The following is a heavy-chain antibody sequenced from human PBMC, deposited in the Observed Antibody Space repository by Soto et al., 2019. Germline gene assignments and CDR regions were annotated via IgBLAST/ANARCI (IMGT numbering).Heavy chain of an antibody. Sequence: QVQLVQSGAEVKKSGASVKVSCKASGFTLNDFGVSWVRQAPGQGLEWMRWISGYDGNTNFAQKYEGRVTMTIDSSTSTAYMELRNLRSDDTAMYYCAREKWFGQTPFDSWGQGALVTVSS. CDR3: AREKWFGQTPFDS. CDR2: ISGYDGNT. D-gene: IGHD3-10*01. CDR1: GFTLNDFG. J-gene: IGHJ4*02. V-gene: IGHV1-18*01.